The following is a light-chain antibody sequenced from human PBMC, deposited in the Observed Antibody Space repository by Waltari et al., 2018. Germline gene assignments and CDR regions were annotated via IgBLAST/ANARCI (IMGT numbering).Light chain of an antibody. J-gene: IGKJ1*01. V-gene: IGKV3-20*01. Sequence: EIVLTQSPGTLSLSPGERATRSCRARQSISRYLAWYQQKPGQAPRLLIYAASSRATGIPDRFSGSGSGTDFSLTISRLEPEDFAVYYCQNHERLPAMFGQGTKVEIK. CDR2: AAS. CDR3: QNHERLPAM. CDR1: QSISRY.